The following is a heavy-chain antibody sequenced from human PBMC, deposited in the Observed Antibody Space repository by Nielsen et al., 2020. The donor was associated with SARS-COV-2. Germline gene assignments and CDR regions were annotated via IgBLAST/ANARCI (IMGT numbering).Heavy chain of an antibody. Sequence: ASVKVSCKASGYTFISYGISWVRQAPGQGLEWMGWISAYNGNTNYAQKLQGRVTMTTDTSTSTAYMELRRLRSDDTAVYYCARVIEGYYDFSFDPWGQGTLVTVSS. CDR2: ISAYNGNT. V-gene: IGHV1-18*01. D-gene: IGHD3-3*01. CDR3: ARVIEGYYDFSFDP. CDR1: GYTFISYG. J-gene: IGHJ5*02.